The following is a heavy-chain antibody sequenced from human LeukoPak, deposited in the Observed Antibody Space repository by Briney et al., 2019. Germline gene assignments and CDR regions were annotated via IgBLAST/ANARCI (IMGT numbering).Heavy chain of an antibody. J-gene: IGHJ4*02. CDR3: ARERGYSGYDYFIDSPSDY. Sequence: GGSLRLSCAASGFTFSGYGMHWVRQAPGKGLEWVSYISSSGSTIYIADSVKGRFTISRDNAKNSLYLQMNSLRAEDTAVYYCARERGYSGYDYFIDSPSDYWGQGTLVTVSS. CDR2: ISSSGSTI. CDR1: GFTFSGYG. V-gene: IGHV3-48*04. D-gene: IGHD5-12*01.